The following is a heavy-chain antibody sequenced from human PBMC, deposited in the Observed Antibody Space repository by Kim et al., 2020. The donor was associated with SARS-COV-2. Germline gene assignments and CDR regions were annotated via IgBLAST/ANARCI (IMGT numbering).Heavy chain of an antibody. D-gene: IGHD3-10*01. CDR1: GFTFSSYA. CDR3: AKAPFMVRGVTYYYGMDV. Sequence: GGSLRLSCAASGFTFSSYAMSWVRQAPGKGLEWVSAISGSGGSTYYADSVKGRFTISRDNSKNTLYLQMNSLRAEDTAVYYCAKAPFMVRGVTYYYGMDVWGQGTTVTVSS. J-gene: IGHJ6*02. V-gene: IGHV3-23*01. CDR2: ISGSGGST.